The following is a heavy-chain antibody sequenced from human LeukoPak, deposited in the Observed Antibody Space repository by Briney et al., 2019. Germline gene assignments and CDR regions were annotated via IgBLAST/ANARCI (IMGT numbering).Heavy chain of an antibody. Sequence: SVKVSCKASGYTFTGYYMHWVRQAPGQGLEWMGRIIPILGIANYAQKFQGRVTITADKSTSTAYMELSSLRSEDTAVYYCARSTVAGTVNFDYWGQGTLVTVSS. V-gene: IGHV1-69*02. J-gene: IGHJ4*02. CDR2: IIPILGIA. D-gene: IGHD6-19*01. CDR1: GYTFTGYY. CDR3: ARSTVAGTVNFDY.